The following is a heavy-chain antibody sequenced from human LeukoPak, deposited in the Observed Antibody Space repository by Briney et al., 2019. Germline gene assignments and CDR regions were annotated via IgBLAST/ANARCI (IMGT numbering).Heavy chain of an antibody. CDR1: GFTVSSNY. CDR2: IYSGGST. V-gene: IGHV3-53*01. CDR3: ARDESGYGTFDY. J-gene: IGHJ4*02. Sequence: PGGSLRLSSAASGFTVSSNYMSWVRQAPGKGLEWVPVIYSGGSTYYADSVKGRFTISRDNSKSTLSLQMNSLRAEDTAVYYCARDESGYGTFDYWGQGTLVTVSS. D-gene: IGHD6-25*01.